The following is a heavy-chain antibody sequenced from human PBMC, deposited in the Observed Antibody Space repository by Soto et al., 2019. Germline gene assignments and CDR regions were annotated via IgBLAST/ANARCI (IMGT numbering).Heavy chain of an antibody. D-gene: IGHD3-10*01. J-gene: IGHJ4*02. V-gene: IGHV1-18*01. CDR2: ISVYNYNT. Sequence: QVQLVQSGAEVKKPGASVKVSCKTSGYTFSNYGIAWVRQAPGQGLEWMGWISVYNYNTNYAQKLQGRVTMTRDISTSTAYMELRSLISDDTAVYYCARGGGYYGSGTYPFDCWGQGTLVTVSS. CDR1: GYTFSNYG. CDR3: ARGGGYYGSGTYPFDC.